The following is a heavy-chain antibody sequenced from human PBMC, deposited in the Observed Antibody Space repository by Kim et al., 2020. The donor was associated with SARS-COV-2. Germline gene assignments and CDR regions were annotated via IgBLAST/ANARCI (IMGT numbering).Heavy chain of an antibody. CDR2: ISSSGSTI. CDR1: GFTFSDYY. V-gene: IGHV3-11*01. Sequence: GGSLRLSCAASGFTFSDYYMSWIRQAPGKGLEWVSYISSSGSTIYYADSVKGRFTISRDNAKNSLYLQMNSMRAEDTAVYYCSRDNTPGGGNMLGLDYWGQGTLVTVSS. D-gene: IGHD2-15*01. CDR3: SRDNTPGGGNMLGLDY. J-gene: IGHJ4*02.